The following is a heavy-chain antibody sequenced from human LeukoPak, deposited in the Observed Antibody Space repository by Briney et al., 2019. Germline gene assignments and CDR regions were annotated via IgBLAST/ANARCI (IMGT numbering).Heavy chain of an antibody. V-gene: IGHV4-59*01. J-gene: IGHJ2*01. CDR2: IYNSGST. CDR1: GVSISSYY. CDR3: ARKANFDL. Sequence: PSETLSLTCTVSGVSISSYYWSWIRQPPGKGLEWLGYIYNSGSTNYNPSLKSRVTISLDTSKNQFSLKLSSVTAADTAVYYCARKANFDLWGRGTLVTVSS.